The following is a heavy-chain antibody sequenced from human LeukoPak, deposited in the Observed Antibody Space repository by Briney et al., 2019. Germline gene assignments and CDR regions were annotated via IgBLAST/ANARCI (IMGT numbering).Heavy chain of an antibody. CDR1: GFSLGDYD. J-gene: IGHJ6*02. Sequence: GGSLRLSCAASGFSLGDYDIHWVRQAPGKGPEWVSSISSNSDTIAYADSVKGRFTVSRDNTKNSLYLQMDSLRVEDTAVYYCTRDLMDYDVSTGLHHYYMDVWGQGTTVTVSS. V-gene: IGHV3-9*01. D-gene: IGHD3-9*01. CDR2: ISSNSDTI. CDR3: TRDLMDYDVSTGLHHYYMDV.